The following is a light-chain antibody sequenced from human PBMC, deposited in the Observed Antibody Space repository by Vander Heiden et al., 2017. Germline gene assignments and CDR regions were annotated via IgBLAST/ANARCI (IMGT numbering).Light chain of an antibody. CDR2: DDS. Sequence: SYVLTQPPSASVAPGKTATITCGGNNIGSKSVHWYQQKPGQAPVLVVYDDSDRPSGIPERFSGSNSGSTATLTISRVEAGDEADYYCQVWHSSSDYHVFGTGTKVTVL. V-gene: IGLV3-21*03. J-gene: IGLJ1*01. CDR1: NIGSKS. CDR3: QVWHSSSDYHV.